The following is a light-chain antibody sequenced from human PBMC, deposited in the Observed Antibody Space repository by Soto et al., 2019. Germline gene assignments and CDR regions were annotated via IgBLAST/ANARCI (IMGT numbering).Light chain of an antibody. CDR2: EVS. J-gene: IGLJ1*01. Sequence: QSVLTQPPSASGSPGQSVTISCTGTSSDVGGYNYVSWYQQHPGKAPKLMIYEVSKRPSGVPDRFSGSKSGNTASLTVSGLQADDEADSYCSSYAGSNNFEVFGTGTKVTVL. CDR3: SSYAGSNNFEV. V-gene: IGLV2-8*01. CDR1: SSDVGGYNY.